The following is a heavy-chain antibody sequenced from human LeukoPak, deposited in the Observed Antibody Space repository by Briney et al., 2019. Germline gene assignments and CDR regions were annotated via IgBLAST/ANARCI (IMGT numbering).Heavy chain of an antibody. CDR3: AKSGGYGLIDY. V-gene: IGHV4-39*01. Sequence: SETLSLTCTVSGASISGSGYYWGWIRQPPGKGLEWIGSIYSSGSTYYNAFLQSRVTISIETSKNQISLRLNSVTAADTAMYYCAKSGGYGLIDYWGQGTLVTVSS. CDR2: IYSSGST. D-gene: IGHD1-26*01. CDR1: GASISGSGYY. J-gene: IGHJ4*02.